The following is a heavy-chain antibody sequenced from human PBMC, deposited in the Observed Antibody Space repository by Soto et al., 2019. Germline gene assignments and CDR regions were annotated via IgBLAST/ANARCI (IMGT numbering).Heavy chain of an antibody. Sequence: ASVKVSCKASGYTFTSYAMHWVRQAPGQKLEWMGWINAGNGNTKYSQKFQGRVTITRDTSASTAYMELSSLRSEDTAVYYCASSYSGYDWTYHYGMDVWGQGTTVTVSS. CDR3: ASSYSGYDWTYHYGMDV. CDR2: INAGNGNT. V-gene: IGHV1-3*01. D-gene: IGHD5-12*01. CDR1: GYTFTSYA. J-gene: IGHJ6*02.